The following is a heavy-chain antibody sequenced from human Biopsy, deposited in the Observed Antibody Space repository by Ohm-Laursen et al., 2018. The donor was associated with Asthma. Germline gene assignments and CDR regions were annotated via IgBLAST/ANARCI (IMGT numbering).Heavy chain of an antibody. CDR2: ISYDGSDK. Sequence: SLRLSCTASGFTFSSFGIHWVRQAPGGGLEWVAVISYDGSDKYYADSVKGRFTISRDNSKNTLYLQMNSLRVEDTAVYYCAKGHGDYVFPYFQHWGQGTLVTVSS. CDR1: GFTFSSFG. V-gene: IGHV3-30*18. D-gene: IGHD4-17*01. CDR3: AKGHGDYVFPYFQH. J-gene: IGHJ1*01.